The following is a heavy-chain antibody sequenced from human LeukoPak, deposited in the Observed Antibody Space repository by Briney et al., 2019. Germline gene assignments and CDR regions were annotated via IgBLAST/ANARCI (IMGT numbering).Heavy chain of an antibody. CDR1: GYTLTELS. CDR2: FDPEDGET. V-gene: IGHV1-24*01. Sequence: ASVKVSCKVSGYTLTELSMHWVRQAPGKGLEWMGGFDPEDGETIYAQKFQGRVTMTEDTSTDTAYMELSSLRSEDTAVYYCARAVLRNFDWLGPSWFDPWGQGTLVTVSS. D-gene: IGHD3-9*01. J-gene: IGHJ5*02. CDR3: ARAVLRNFDWLGPSWFDP.